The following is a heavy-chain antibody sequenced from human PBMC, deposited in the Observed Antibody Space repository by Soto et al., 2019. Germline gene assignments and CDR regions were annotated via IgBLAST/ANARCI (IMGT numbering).Heavy chain of an antibody. CDR2: ISHDGSNK. J-gene: IGHJ4*02. CDR1: GFTFSSYG. CDR3: AKDPRRGYCSSTSCYGVDY. Sequence: QVQLVESGGGVVQPGRSLRLSCAASGFTFSSYGMHWVRQAPGKGLEWVAVISHDGSNKYYADSVKGRFTISRDNSKNTLYLQMNSVRGEDTAVYYCAKDPRRGYCSSTSCYGVDYWGQGTLVTVSS. V-gene: IGHV3-30*18. D-gene: IGHD2-2*01.